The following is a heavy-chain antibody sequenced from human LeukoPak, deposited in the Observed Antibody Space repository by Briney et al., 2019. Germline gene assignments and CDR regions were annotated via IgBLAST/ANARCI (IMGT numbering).Heavy chain of an antibody. J-gene: IGHJ6*03. V-gene: IGHV1-18*03. D-gene: IGHD3-10*01. Sequence: ASVKVSCKASGYTFTSHGISWVRQAPGQGLEGMGWISTYNGNTNYAQKLQGRVSMTTDTSTSTAYMELSSLRSEDMAVYYCARARGYGSGSYYYMDVWGKGTTVTVSS. CDR1: GYTFTSHG. CDR3: ARARGYGSGSYYYMDV. CDR2: ISTYNGNT.